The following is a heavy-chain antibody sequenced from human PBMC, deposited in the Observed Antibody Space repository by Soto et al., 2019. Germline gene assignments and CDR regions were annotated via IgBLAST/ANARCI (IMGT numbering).Heavy chain of an antibody. CDR1: GYTFTGYY. J-gene: IGHJ6*02. CDR2: INPNSGGT. D-gene: IGHD4-4*01. CDR3: ARDHYSNYGAGPDYYGMDV. Sequence: ASVKVSCKASGYTFTGYYMHWVRQAPGQGLEWMGWINPNSGGTNYAQKFQGRITMTRDTSISTAYMELSRLRSDDTAVYYCARDHYSNYGAGPDYYGMDVWGQGTTVTVSS. V-gene: IGHV1-2*02.